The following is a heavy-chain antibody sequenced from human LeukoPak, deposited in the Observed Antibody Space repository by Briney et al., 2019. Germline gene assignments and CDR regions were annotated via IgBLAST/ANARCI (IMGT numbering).Heavy chain of an antibody. D-gene: IGHD3/OR15-3a*01. V-gene: IGHV4-38-2*02. Sequence: PSETLSLTCTVSGYSISSGYYWGWIRQPPGKGLEWIGSIYRSGSTYYNPSLKSRVTISVDTSKNQFSLKLNSVTAADTAFYYCVRDRGLRRGFDPWGQGTMVTVSS. CDR3: VRDRGLRRGFDP. CDR1: GYSISSGYY. CDR2: IYRSGST. J-gene: IGHJ5*02.